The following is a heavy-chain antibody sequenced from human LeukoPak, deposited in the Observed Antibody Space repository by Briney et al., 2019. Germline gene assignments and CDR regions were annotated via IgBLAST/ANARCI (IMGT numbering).Heavy chain of an antibody. CDR1: GGSFSGYY. D-gene: IGHD6-13*01. Sequence: PSETLSLTCAVYGGSFSGYYWSWLRQPPGKGLEWIGEINHSGSTNYNPSLKSRVTISVDTSKNQFSLKLSSVTAADTAVYYCARGRVAAAGVSTNAFDIWGQGTMVTVSS. J-gene: IGHJ3*02. V-gene: IGHV4-34*01. CDR3: ARGRVAAAGVSTNAFDI. CDR2: INHSGST.